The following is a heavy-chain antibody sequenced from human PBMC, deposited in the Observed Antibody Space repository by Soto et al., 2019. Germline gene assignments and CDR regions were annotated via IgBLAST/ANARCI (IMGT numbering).Heavy chain of an antibody. CDR1: GGSISSYY. J-gene: IGHJ4*02. CDR3: ARMAGVRGALYYFDY. V-gene: IGHV4-4*07. D-gene: IGHD3-10*01. CDR2: IYTSGST. Sequence: QVQLQESGPGLVKPSETLSLTCTVSGGSISSYYWSWIRQPAGKGLEWIGRIYTSGSTNYNPSLRSRVTMSVDTSKNQFSLKLSSVTAADTAVYYCARMAGVRGALYYFDYWGQGTLVTVSS.